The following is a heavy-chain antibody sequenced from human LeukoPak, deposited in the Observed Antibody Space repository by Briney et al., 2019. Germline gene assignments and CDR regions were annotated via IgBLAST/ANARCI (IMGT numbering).Heavy chain of an antibody. Sequence: GGSLRLSCAASGFTFASYAMSWVRQAPGKGLEWVSAISGSGGSTYYADSVKGRFTISRDNSKNTLYLQMNSLRAEDTAVYYCARGGLEMATIYFDYWGQGTLVTVSS. V-gene: IGHV3-23*01. CDR3: ARGGLEMATIYFDY. J-gene: IGHJ4*02. D-gene: IGHD5-24*01. CDR2: ISGSGGST. CDR1: GFTFASYA.